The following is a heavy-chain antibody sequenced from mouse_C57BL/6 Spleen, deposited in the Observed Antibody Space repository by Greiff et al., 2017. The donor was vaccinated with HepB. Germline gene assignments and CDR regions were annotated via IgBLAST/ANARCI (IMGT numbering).Heavy chain of an antibody. V-gene: IGHV14-1*01. D-gene: IGHD3-2*02. CDR1: GFNIKDYY. CDR3: TMQDSSGYV. Sequence: VQLQQSGAELVRPGASVKLSCTASGFNIKDYYMHWVKQRPEQGLEWIGRIDPEDGDTEYAPKFQGKATMTADTSFNTAYLQLSSLTSEDTAVYYCTMQDSSGYVWGQGTTLTVSS. J-gene: IGHJ2*01. CDR2: IDPEDGDT.